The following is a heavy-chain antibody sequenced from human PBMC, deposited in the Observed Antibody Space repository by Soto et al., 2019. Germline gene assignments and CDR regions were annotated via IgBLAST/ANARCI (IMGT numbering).Heavy chain of an antibody. Sequence: QVQLQESGPGLVKPSQTLSLTCTVSGGSISSGDYYWSWIRQPPGKGLEWIGYIYYSGSTYYNPSLKSRLTISVDTSKTPFTLKLSSGTAAATAVYYCASLSHGGNDYWGQGTLVTVSS. D-gene: IGHD2-15*01. V-gene: IGHV4-30-4*01. CDR1: GGSISSGDYY. CDR3: ASLSHGGNDY. CDR2: IYYSGST. J-gene: IGHJ4*02.